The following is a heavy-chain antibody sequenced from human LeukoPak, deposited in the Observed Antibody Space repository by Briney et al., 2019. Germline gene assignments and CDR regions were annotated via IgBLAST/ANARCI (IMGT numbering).Heavy chain of an antibody. D-gene: IGHD3-16*01. J-gene: IGHJ1*01. Sequence: GGSLRLSCAASGFTFSSHWMNWVRQAPGKGLEWVASVKPDESGKYYVNSVKGRFTVSRDNAMNSLYLQMNSLRAEDTAVYYCVREGQAFDWGQGTLVTVSS. CDR3: VREGQAFD. CDR2: VKPDESGK. CDR1: GFTFSSHW. V-gene: IGHV3-7*01.